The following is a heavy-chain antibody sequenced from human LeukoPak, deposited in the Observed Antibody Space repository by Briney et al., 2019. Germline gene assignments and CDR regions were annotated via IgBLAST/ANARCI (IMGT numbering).Heavy chain of an antibody. CDR2: ISADSGST. Sequence: ASVKVSCKASGHTFSNFGISWVRQVPGQGLEWMGWISADSGSTDYSQKFQGRLTITTDTSTSTAYMELRSLTSDDTAVYYCARQRGATWWDLLDHWGQGTLVTVSS. V-gene: IGHV1-18*01. CDR1: GHTFSNFG. J-gene: IGHJ4*02. CDR3: ARQRGATWWDLLDH. D-gene: IGHD1-26*01.